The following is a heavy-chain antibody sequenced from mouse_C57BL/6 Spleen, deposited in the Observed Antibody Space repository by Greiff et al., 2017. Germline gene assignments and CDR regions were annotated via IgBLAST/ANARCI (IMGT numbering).Heavy chain of an antibody. J-gene: IGHJ3*01. CDR3: ARGDYGSSYPLAY. CDR2: INPGSGGT. D-gene: IGHD1-1*01. V-gene: IGHV1-54*01. Sequence: VQLQQSGAELVRPGTSVKVSCKASGYAFTNYLIEWVKQRPGQGLEWIGVINPGSGGTNYNEKFKGKATLTADKSSSTAYMQLSSLTSEDSAVYFCARGDYGSSYPLAYWGQGTLVTVSA. CDR1: GYAFTNYL.